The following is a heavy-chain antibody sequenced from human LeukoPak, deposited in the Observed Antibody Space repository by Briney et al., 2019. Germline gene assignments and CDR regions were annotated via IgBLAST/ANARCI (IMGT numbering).Heavy chain of an antibody. CDR1: GFTFSSYA. CDR2: IISHGGST. J-gene: IGHJ6*03. Sequence: GGSLRLSCAASGFTFSSYAMSWVRQAPGKGLEYVSAIISHGGSTHYADSVKGRFTVSRDNSKNTLYLQMDSLRAEDMAVYYCARITMGATSANFYYYFLDAWGKGTTVTVSS. CDR3: ARITMGATSANFYYYFLDA. D-gene: IGHD3-3*01. V-gene: IGHV3-64*02.